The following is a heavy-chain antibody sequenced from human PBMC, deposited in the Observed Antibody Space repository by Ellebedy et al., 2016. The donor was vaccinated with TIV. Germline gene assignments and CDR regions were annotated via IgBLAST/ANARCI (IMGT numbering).Heavy chain of an antibody. Sequence: ASVKVSCKASGYTFNNHGISWVRQAPGQGLQCMGTIIPILGMTNYAQKFQGRVTITADKSTTIAYMELSSLRSEDTALYYCASTIVGATGADYWGQGTLVTVSS. D-gene: IGHD2-21*02. V-gene: IGHV1-69*04. J-gene: IGHJ4*02. CDR3: ASTIVGATGADY. CDR2: IIPILGMT. CDR1: GYTFNNHG.